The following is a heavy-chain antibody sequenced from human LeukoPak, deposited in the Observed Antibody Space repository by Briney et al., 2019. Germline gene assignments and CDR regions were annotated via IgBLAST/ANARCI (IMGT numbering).Heavy chain of an antibody. CDR2: ISSSSTYI. CDR3: ARDAAGLY. CDR1: GFTFSSYG. J-gene: IGHJ4*02. Sequence: GGSLRLSCAASGFTFSSYGMHWVRQAPGKGLEWVSSISSSSTYIYYADSVKGRFTISRDNAKNSLYLQMNSLRAEDTAVYYCARDAAGLYWGQGTLVTVSS. V-gene: IGHV3-21*01.